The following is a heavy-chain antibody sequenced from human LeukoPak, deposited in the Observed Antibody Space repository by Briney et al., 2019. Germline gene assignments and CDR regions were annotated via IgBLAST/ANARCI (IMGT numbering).Heavy chain of an antibody. CDR1: GFTFRNIW. V-gene: IGHV3-15*01. D-gene: IGHD4-17*01. CDR3: SRGLHDYGDSNYYFDQ. Sequence: GGSLRLSCAASGFTFRNIWMTWVRQAPGKGLEWVGRIRSNSDGGTADYAAPVKGRFTISRDDSKTTLYLQLNSLKTEDTALYYCSRGLHDYGDSNYYFDQWGRGTLVIVSS. CDR2: IRSNSDGGTA. J-gene: IGHJ4*02.